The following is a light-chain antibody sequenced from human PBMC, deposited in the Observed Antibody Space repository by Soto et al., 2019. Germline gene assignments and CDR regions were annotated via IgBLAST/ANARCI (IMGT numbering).Light chain of an antibody. Sequence: QSALTQPASVSGSPGQSITISCTGTSSDVGGYNYVSWYQQHPGKAPKLMIYEVSNRPSGVSNRFSGSKSGNTASLTISGLQAEDEADYDCSSYTGSSTHVVFGGGTKLTVL. CDR2: EVS. CDR1: SSDVGGYNY. J-gene: IGLJ2*01. CDR3: SSYTGSSTHVV. V-gene: IGLV2-14*01.